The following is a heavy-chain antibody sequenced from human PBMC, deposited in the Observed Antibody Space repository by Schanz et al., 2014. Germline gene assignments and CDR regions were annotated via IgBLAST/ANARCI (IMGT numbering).Heavy chain of an antibody. CDR3: PPFNSGSHSPPYYYYGMDV. D-gene: IGHD1-26*01. CDR1: GYTLTGFG. Sequence: QVQLVQSGAEVKKPGASVKVSCKASGYTLTGFGVSWVRQAPGQGREWMGWISAYSGNSKFAQKLQGRVTMTTDTSTNAAFLSLRSLTSSPPPFSSSPPFNSGSHSPPYYYYGMDVWGQGTTVTVSS. CDR2: ISAYSGNS. J-gene: IGHJ6*02. V-gene: IGHV1-18*01.